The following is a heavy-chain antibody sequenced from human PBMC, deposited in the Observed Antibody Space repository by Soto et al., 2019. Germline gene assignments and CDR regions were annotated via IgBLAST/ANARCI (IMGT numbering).Heavy chain of an antibody. CDR2: IWFDGSNK. V-gene: IGHV3-33*01. J-gene: IGHJ4*02. CDR1: GFTFSSYG. Sequence: GGSLRLSCAASGFTFSSYGMHWVCQAPGKELEWVAVIWFDGSNKYYADSAKGRLTISRDNSKNTLYLQMNSLRAEDTAVYYCGRCPSPLGAVAGKAPRYYFDYCGQGILVTVSS. CDR3: GRCPSPLGAVAGKAPRYYFDY. D-gene: IGHD6-19*01.